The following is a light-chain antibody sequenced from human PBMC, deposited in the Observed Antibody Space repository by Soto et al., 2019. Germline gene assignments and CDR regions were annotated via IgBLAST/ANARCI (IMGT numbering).Light chain of an antibody. CDR3: SSCTSSSTFV. J-gene: IGLJ1*01. CDR1: SSDVGGYNC. CDR2: DVS. V-gene: IGLV2-14*01. Sequence: QSALTQPASVSGSPGQSITISCTGTSSDVGGYNCVSWYQQHPGRAPKLMINDVSNRPSGVSNRFSGSKSGNTASLTISGLQAEDEADYYCSSCTSSSTFVFGTGTQVTVL.